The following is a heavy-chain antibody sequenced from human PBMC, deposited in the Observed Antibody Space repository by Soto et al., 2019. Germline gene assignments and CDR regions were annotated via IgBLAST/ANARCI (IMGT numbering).Heavy chain of an antibody. CDR2: IIPIFGTA. V-gene: IGHV1-69*13. Sequence: VASVKVSCKASGGTFSSYAISWVRQAPGQGLEWMGGIIPIFGTANYAQKFQGRVTITADESTSTAYMELSSLRSEDTAVYYCARGPIGVVIISYYYYGMDVWGQGTTVTVSS. CDR3: ARGPIGVVIISYYYYGMDV. D-gene: IGHD3-3*01. J-gene: IGHJ6*02. CDR1: GGTFSSYA.